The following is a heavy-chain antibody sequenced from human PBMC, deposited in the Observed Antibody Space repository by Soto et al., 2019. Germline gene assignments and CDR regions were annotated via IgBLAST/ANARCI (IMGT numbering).Heavy chain of an antibody. CDR1: GGSISSSSYY. D-gene: IGHD3-22*01. CDR2: IYYSGST. J-gene: IGHJ1*01. Sequence: PSETLSLTCTVSGGSISSSSYYWGWIRQPPGKGLEWIGSIYYSGSTYYNPSLKSRVTISVDTSKNQFSLKLSSVTAADTAVYYCARHLRSSGSAEYFQHWGQGTLVT. CDR3: ARHLRSSGSAEYFQH. V-gene: IGHV4-39*01.